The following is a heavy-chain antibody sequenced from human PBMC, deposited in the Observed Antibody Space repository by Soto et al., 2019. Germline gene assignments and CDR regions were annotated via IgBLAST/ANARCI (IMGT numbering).Heavy chain of an antibody. V-gene: IGHV4-30-4*01. Sequence: PSESLPLTCTPSSGSISSTDSYLSWIREPPGKGLEWIGYIYYTGSAYYNPSLKSRVTMSVDTSKNQFSLKVTSVTAADTAVYYCASGGSSNWFDPWGQGTLVT. J-gene: IGHJ5*02. CDR2: IYYTGSA. CDR1: SGSISSTDSY. CDR3: ASGGSSNWFDP. D-gene: IGHD1-26*01.